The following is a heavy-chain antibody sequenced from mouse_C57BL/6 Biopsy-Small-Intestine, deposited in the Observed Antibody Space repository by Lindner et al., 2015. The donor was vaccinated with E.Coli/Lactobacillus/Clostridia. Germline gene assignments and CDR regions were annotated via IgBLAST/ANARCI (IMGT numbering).Heavy chain of an antibody. D-gene: IGHD1-1*01. Sequence: SVKVSCKASGYNFTSYGIIWVRQAPGQGLEWMGWISAYNNNTNYAQKLQGRVTMTTDTSTTTAYMEVRSLRSDDTAVYYCARFSTIFGVLINFVDAFDIWGQGTMVTVSS. J-gene: IGHJ3*01. CDR3: ARFSTIFGVLINFVDAFDI. V-gene: IGHV1-59*01. CDR2: ISAYNNNT. CDR1: GYNFTSYG.